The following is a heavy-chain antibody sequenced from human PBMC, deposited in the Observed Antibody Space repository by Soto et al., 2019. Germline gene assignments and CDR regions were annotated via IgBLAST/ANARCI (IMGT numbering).Heavy chain of an antibody. CDR3: AKGLRWDYYGMDV. D-gene: IGHD4-17*01. CDR1: GFTFDDYA. J-gene: IGHJ6*02. Sequence: QPGGSLRLSCAASGFTFDDYAMHWVRQAPGKGLEWVSGISWNSGSIGYADSVKGRFTISRDNAKNSLYLQMNSLRAEDTALYYCAKGLRWDYYGMDVWGQGTTVTVSS. CDR2: ISWNSGSI. V-gene: IGHV3-9*01.